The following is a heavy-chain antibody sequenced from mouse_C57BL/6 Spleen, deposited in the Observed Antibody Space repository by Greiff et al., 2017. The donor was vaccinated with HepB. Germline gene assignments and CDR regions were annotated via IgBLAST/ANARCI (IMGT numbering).Heavy chain of an antibody. CDR3: ARRFYYGYDAWFAY. CDR1: GFNIKDYY. D-gene: IGHD2-2*01. Sequence: EVKLQQSGAELVKPGASVKLSCTASGFNIKDYYMHWVKQRTEQGLEWIGRIDPEDGETKYAPKFQGKATITADTSSNTAYLQLSSLTSEDTAVYYCARRFYYGYDAWFAYWGQGTLVTVSA. CDR2: IDPEDGET. V-gene: IGHV14-2*01. J-gene: IGHJ3*01.